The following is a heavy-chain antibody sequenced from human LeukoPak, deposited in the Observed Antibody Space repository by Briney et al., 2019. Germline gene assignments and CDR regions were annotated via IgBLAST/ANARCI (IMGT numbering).Heavy chain of an antibody. V-gene: IGHV1-3*01. D-gene: IGHD2-21*01. CDR2: IDAGNGNT. CDR3: ARMGKHIVVVFRDYGMDV. Sequence: ASVKVSCKASGYIFTRYAMHWVRQAPGQRLEWMGWIDAGNGNTKYSQKFQDRVIITRDTSASTVHMELSSLRSEDTAVYFCARMGKHIVVVFRDYGMDVWGNGTTVTVSS. J-gene: IGHJ6*04. CDR1: GYIFTRYA.